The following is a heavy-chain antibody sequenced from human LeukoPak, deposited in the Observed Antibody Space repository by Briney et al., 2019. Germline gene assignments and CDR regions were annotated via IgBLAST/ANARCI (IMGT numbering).Heavy chain of an antibody. D-gene: IGHD3-10*01. CDR1: GGSFSGYY. V-gene: IGHV4-34*01. CDR2: INHSGST. J-gene: IGHJ4*02. CDR3: ARGWSYSAFDY. Sequence: SETLSLTCAVYGGSFSGYYWSWIRQPPGQGLEWIGEINHSGSTNYNPSLESRVTISVDTSKNQFSLKLSSVTAADTAVYYCARGWSYSAFDYWGQGTLVTVSS.